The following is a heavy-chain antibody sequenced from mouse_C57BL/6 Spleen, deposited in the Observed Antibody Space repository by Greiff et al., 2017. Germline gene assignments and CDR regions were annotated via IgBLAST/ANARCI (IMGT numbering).Heavy chain of an antibody. V-gene: IGHV5-9-1*02. J-gene: IGHJ4*01. Sequence: EVHLVESGEGLVKPGGSLKLSCAASGFTFSSYAMSWVRQTPEKRLEWVAYISSGGDYIYYADTVKGRFTISRDNARNTLYLQMSSLKSEDTAMYYCTREIYDGYYGDAMDYWGQGTSVTVSS. CDR2: ISSGGDYI. CDR1: GFTFSSYA. CDR3: TREIYDGYYGDAMDY. D-gene: IGHD2-3*01.